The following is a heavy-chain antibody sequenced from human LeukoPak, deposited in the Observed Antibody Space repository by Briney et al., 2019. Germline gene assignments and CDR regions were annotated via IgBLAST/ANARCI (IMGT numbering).Heavy chain of an antibody. V-gene: IGHV3-21*01. CDR1: GFPLSSYD. CDR2: ISSSSSYI. D-gene: IGHD6-13*01. J-gene: IGHJ6*02. Sequence: GGSLRLPCTSSGFPLSSYDMNWVRQAPGKGLEWVSSISSSSSYIYYADPVKRLFTISRDNAKNSLYLQMNSLRAEDTAVYYCARDTDSSSWYPYYYYGMDGWGQGTTVTGSS. CDR3: ARDTDSSSWYPYYYYGMDG.